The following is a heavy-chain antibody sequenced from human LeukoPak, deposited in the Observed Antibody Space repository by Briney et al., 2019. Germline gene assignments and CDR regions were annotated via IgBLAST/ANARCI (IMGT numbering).Heavy chain of an antibody. V-gene: IGHV1-2*02. J-gene: IGHJ4*02. CDR1: GYTFTGYY. CDR3: ASAGGVSTWFPSY. Sequence: ASVKVSCKTSGYTFTGYYLHWMRQAPGQGLKWMGRINPESGGTNYAQKFQGRVTMTRDTSISTAYMELSRLSSDDTAVYYCASAGGVSTWFPSYWGQGTLVTVSS. CDR2: INPESGGT. D-gene: IGHD6-13*01.